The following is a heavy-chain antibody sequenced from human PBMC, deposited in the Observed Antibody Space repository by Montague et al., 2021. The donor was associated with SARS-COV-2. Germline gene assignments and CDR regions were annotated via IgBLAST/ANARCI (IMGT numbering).Heavy chain of an antibody. V-gene: IGHV4-34*01. D-gene: IGHD3-10*01. CDR3: ARGTSSRYDYGSGIYKYFEY. J-gene: IGHJ1*01. Sequence: STNYNPSLKSRVTISRDTSKSQFSLKLSSVTAADTAVYYCARGTSSRYDYGSGIYKYFEYGGQGTLVTVSS. CDR2: ST.